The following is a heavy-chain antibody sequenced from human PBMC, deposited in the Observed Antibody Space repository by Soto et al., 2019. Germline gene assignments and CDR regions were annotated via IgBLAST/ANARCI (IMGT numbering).Heavy chain of an antibody. Sequence: QVQLVESGGGVVQPGRSLRLSCAASGFTFSSYGMHWVRQAPGKGLEWVAVIWYDGSNKYYADSVKGRFTISRDNSNNTLSLQINSLRAEDTAVYYCAREAYDIVTGYYEADSFEILVQGTMLTVSS. J-gene: IGHJ3*02. CDR3: AREAYDIVTGYYEADSFEI. V-gene: IGHV3-33*01. CDR1: GFTFSSYG. D-gene: IGHD3-9*01. CDR2: IWYDGSNK.